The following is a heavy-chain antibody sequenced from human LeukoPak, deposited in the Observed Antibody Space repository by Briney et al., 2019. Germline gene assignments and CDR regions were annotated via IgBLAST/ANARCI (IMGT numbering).Heavy chain of an antibody. CDR3: TTVSRRLHIVVVTAIRALGECAAFDT. J-gene: IGHJ3*02. V-gene: IGHV3-15*01. CDR1: GFTFSNAW. D-gene: IGHD2-21*02. Sequence: GGSLRLSCAASGFTFSNAWMGWVRQAPGKGLEWVGRIKTKTDGGTRDYAAPVKGRFTISRDDSKNTLYLQMNSLKTEDTAVYYCTTVSRRLHIVVVTAIRALGECAAFDTWGQGTMVTVSS. CDR2: IKTKTDGGTR.